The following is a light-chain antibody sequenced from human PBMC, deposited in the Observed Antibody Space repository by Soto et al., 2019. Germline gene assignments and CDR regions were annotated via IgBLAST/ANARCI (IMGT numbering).Light chain of an antibody. CDR3: HQYAGSPRT. V-gene: IGKV3-20*01. CDR2: GAS. J-gene: IGKJ1*01. Sequence: EIVFTQSPGTLSLSPGERATLSCSASQSVAGSYLAWYQQKPGQAPRLLIYGASGRATGIPDRFGGGGSGTDFTLTISRLEPEDIAVYYCHQYAGSPRTFGQGTKVDIK. CDR1: QSVAGSY.